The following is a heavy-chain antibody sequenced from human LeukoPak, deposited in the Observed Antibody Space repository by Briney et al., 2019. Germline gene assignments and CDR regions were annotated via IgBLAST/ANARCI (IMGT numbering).Heavy chain of an antibody. CDR3: AELGITMIGGV. V-gene: IGHV3-11*04. CDR2: ISSGGSIS. Sequence: GGSLRLSCAASGFIFSDHYMSWIRQIPGKGLEWVSYISSGGSISHYADSVKGRFTISRDNAKNSLYLQMNSLRAEDTAVYYCAELGITMIGGVWGKGTTVTISS. D-gene: IGHD3-10*02. CDR1: GFIFSDHY. J-gene: IGHJ6*04.